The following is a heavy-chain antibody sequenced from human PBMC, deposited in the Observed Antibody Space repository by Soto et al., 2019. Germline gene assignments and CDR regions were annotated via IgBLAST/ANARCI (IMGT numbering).Heavy chain of an antibody. CDR3: AKGATGYYYYGMDV. Sequence: EVQLLESGGGLVQPGGSLRLSCAASGFTFSSYAMSWVRQAPGKGLEWVSAISGSGGSTYYADSVKGRFTISRDNSKNTLYLQMNSLGAEYTAVYYCAKGATGYYYYGMDVWGQGTTVTVSS. CDR1: GFTFSSYA. V-gene: IGHV3-23*01. J-gene: IGHJ6*02. D-gene: IGHD1-26*01. CDR2: ISGSGGST.